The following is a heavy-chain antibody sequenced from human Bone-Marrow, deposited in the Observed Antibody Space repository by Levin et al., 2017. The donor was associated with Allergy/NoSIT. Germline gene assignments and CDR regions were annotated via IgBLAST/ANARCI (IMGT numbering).Heavy chain of an antibody. CDR3: ARAYFTYYARDF. CDR1: GFSFSDYY. J-gene: IGHJ4*02. D-gene: IGHD3-22*01. CDR2: ISSTGSNI. V-gene: IGHV3-11*01. Sequence: GASVKVSCAASGFSFSDYYMTWIRQAPGKGLEWVSYISSTGSNIYYADSVKGRFIISRDNAKSSLYLQVNSLRAEDTAVYYCARAYFTYYARDFWGQGTLVTVSS.